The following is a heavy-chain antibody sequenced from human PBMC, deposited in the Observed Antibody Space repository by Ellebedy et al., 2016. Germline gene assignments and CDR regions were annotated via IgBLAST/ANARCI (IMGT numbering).Heavy chain of an antibody. Sequence: ASVKVSCKASGYTFTSYYIHWVRQAPGQGLERMGIINPSGGSTSYAQKFQGRVTMTEDTSTDTAYMELSSLRSEDTAVYYCATEHSKIVVGPPGPSGSSGGMDVWGQGTTVTVSS. CDR2: INPSGGST. CDR1: GYTFTSYY. D-gene: IGHD3-22*01. V-gene: IGHV1-46*01. CDR3: ATEHSKIVVGPPGPSGSSGGMDV. J-gene: IGHJ6*02.